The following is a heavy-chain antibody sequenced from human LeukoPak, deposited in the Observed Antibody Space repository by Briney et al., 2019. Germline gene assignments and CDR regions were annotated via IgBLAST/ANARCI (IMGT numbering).Heavy chain of an antibody. J-gene: IGHJ4*02. CDR1: GFTFSIYS. V-gene: IGHV3-21*01. Sequence: GGSLRLSCAASGFTFSIYSMNWVRLAPGKGLEWVSFISSSNSYIYHADSMKGRFTISRDNAKNSLFLQMNSLRAEDTAVYYCATGGVGATSPLFIDYWGQGTLVTVSS. D-gene: IGHD1-26*01. CDR2: ISSSNSYI. CDR3: ATGGVGATSPLFIDY.